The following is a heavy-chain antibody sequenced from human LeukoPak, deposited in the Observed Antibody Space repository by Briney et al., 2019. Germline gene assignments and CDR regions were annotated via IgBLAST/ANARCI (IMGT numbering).Heavy chain of an antibody. Sequence: GGSLRLSCAASGFSLSSGTMNWVRQAPGKALEGVYSLVGSGGFIWYAGSVKGRFTISRDNVANSLFIHMNSLRVEDTAVYYCARDLQTGLAFDAWGQGTVVAVSS. J-gene: IGHJ3*01. V-gene: IGHV3-21*06. CDR2: LVGSGGFI. D-gene: IGHD7-27*01. CDR3: ARDLQTGLAFDA. CDR1: GFSLSSGT.